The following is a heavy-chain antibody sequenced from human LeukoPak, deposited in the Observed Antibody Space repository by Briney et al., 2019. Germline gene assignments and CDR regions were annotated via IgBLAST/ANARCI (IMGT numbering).Heavy chain of an antibody. V-gene: IGHV3-7*01. Sequence: GGSLRLSCAASGFIIISYRMSWVRQAPGKGLEWVANIKQDGSEKYYVDSVKGRFTISRDNAKNSLYLQMNSLRAEDTAVYYCAGAVTATATAFDYWGQGTLVTVSS. CDR2: IKQDGSEK. CDR1: GFIIISYR. CDR3: AGAVTATATAFDY. J-gene: IGHJ4*02. D-gene: IGHD2-21*02.